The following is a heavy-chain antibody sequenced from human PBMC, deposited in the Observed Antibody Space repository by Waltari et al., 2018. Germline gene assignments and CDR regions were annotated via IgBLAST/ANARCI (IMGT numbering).Heavy chain of an antibody. Sequence: QMQLHQWGAGLLQPSETLSLTCGVSGGSFNAYYWTWIRQPPGKGLEWIGEIHHSGTTDYNPSLNSRLTMSVDTSKKQISLKMSSVTAADTAVYYCARGDLHYGSSGFFYWGQGALVTVSS. D-gene: IGHD3-22*01. CDR1: GGSFNAYY. J-gene: IGHJ4*02. V-gene: IGHV4-34*01. CDR2: IHHSGTT. CDR3: ARGDLHYGSSGFFY.